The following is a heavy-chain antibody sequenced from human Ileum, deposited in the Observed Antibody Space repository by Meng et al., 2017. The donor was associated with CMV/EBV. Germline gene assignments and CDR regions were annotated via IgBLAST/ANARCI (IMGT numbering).Heavy chain of an antibody. Sequence: GGSLRLSCVASGFTFSTSWIHWVRQAPGKGLVWVSRVNPNGDWTNYANSVKGRFTISRDNSKNTLYLQMSSLRAEDAALYYCATSGDYFRLDHWGQGTLVTVSS. D-gene: IGHD3-22*01. J-gene: IGHJ4*02. CDR2: VNPNGDWT. V-gene: IGHV3-74*01. CDR1: GFTFSTSW. CDR3: ATSGDYFRLDH.